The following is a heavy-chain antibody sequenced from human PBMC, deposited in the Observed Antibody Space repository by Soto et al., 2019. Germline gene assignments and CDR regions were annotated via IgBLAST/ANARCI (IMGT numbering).Heavy chain of an antibody. CDR2: IYYSGST. CDR3: ARFRGWFGELYHYYYGMDV. V-gene: IGHV4-59*01. Sequence: SETLSLTCPVAGGTLSSYYWSWIRQPTGKGLEWIGYIYYSGSTNYNPSLKSRVTISVDTSKNQFSLKLSSVTAADTAVYYCARFRGWFGELYHYYYGMDVWGQGTTVTVSS. J-gene: IGHJ6*02. CDR1: GGTLSSYY. D-gene: IGHD3-10*01.